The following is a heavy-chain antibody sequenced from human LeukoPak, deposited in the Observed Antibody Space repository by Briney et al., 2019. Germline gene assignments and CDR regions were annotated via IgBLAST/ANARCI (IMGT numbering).Heavy chain of an antibody. Sequence: SETLSLTCTVSGGSISSSDYYWNWIRQPPGKGLEWIGEINHSGGTNYNPSLKSRVTISVDTSKNQFSLNLSSVTAADTAVYYCARGERLRWYDYWGQGTLVTVSS. D-gene: IGHD4-23*01. CDR2: INHSGGT. CDR3: ARGERLRWYDY. J-gene: IGHJ4*02. CDR1: GGSISSSDYY. V-gene: IGHV4-39*07.